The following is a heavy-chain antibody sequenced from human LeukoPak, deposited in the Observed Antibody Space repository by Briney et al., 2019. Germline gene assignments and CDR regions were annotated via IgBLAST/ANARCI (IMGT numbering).Heavy chain of an antibody. Sequence: GGSLRLSCVTSGFSFSTYGMHWVRQAPGKGLEWVAFIRYDENNKYYADSVKGRFTISRDSSKNTLYLQMNGLRAEDTAVYYCVKVGGKYCSSSSCYFDYWGQGTLVTVSS. CDR2: IRYDENNK. CDR1: GFSFSTYG. V-gene: IGHV3-30*02. J-gene: IGHJ4*02. D-gene: IGHD2-15*01. CDR3: VKVGGKYCSSSSCYFDY.